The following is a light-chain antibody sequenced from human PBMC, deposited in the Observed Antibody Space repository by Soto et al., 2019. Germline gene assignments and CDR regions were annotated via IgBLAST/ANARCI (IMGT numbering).Light chain of an antibody. CDR1: QSVSSSY. J-gene: IGKJ4*01. V-gene: IGKV3-20*01. CDR2: GAS. CDR3: QQYGSSPPLT. Sequence: EMAMTQSPATLSVSPGERATLSCRASQSVSSSYLAWYQQKPGQAPRLLIYGASSRATGIPDRFSGSGSGTDFTLTISRLEPEDFAVYYCQQYGSSPPLTFGGGTKVDVK.